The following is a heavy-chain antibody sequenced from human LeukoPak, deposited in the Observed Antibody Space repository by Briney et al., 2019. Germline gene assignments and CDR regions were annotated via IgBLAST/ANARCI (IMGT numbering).Heavy chain of an antibody. D-gene: IGHD4-17*01. CDR2: ISASDDST. J-gene: IGHJ4*02. Sequence: PSGGSLRLSCAASGFTLSSYAMSWVRQAPGKGLEWVSGISASDDSTYYGDSVKGRFTISRDNSKNTLYLQMNSLRAEDTAVYYCAKDRHDGYGDYAGGDYWGQGTLVTVSS. V-gene: IGHV3-23*01. CDR3: AKDRHDGYGDYAGGDY. CDR1: GFTLSSYA.